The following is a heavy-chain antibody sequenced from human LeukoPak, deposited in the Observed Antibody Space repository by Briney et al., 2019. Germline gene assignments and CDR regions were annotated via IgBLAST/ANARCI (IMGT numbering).Heavy chain of an antibody. CDR2: ISSSSSYI. Sequence: GGSLRLSCAASGFTFSSNRMNWVGQAQGKGLEWVSSISSSSSYIYYADSVKGRFTISRDNAKNSLYLQMNSLRAEDTAVYYCARSVAGTGFDYWGQGTLVTVSS. CDR3: ARSVAGTGFDY. CDR1: GFTFSSNR. J-gene: IGHJ4*02. D-gene: IGHD6-19*01. V-gene: IGHV3-21*01.